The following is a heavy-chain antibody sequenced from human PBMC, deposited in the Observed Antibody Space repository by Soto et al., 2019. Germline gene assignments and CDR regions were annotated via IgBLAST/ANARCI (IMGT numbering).Heavy chain of an antibody. CDR1: GFIFSTYD. V-gene: IGHV3-23*01. J-gene: IGHJ3*02. CDR3: AKDGGVRGLNDAFDI. D-gene: IGHD3-10*01. Sequence: EVQLLESGGGLVQPGGSLRLSCAASGFIFSTYDMSWVRQAPGKGLEWVSTISGSAGSTKYADSVKGRFTISRDNSKNTLYLQMNSMRAEDTAVFYWAKDGGVRGLNDAFDIWGQGTMVTVSS. CDR2: ISGSAGST.